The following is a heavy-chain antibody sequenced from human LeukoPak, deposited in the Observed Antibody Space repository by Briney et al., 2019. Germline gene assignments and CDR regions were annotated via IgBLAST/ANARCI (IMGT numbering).Heavy chain of an antibody. D-gene: IGHD3-3*01. V-gene: IGHV4-59*01. J-gene: IGHJ5*02. CDR2: IYYSGST. CDR3: ARYYDFWSGYYLSWFDP. CDR1: GGSISSYY. Sequence: PSETLSLTCTVSGGSISSYYWSWIRQPPGKGLEWIGYIYYSGSTNYNPFLKSRVTISVDTSKNQFSLKLSSVTAADTAVYYCARYYDFWSGYYLSWFDPWGQGTLVTVSS.